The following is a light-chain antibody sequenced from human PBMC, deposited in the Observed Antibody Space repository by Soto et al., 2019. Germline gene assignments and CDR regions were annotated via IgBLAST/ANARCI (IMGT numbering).Light chain of an antibody. CDR3: QKYNSYS. J-gene: IGKJ1*01. V-gene: IGKV1-5*02. CDR2: HAS. Sequence: DIHVTRSAFTVPASVGDRVGTICRASQSISNWLAWYQQKPGTAPKVLIYHASNLQSGVPSRFSGSGSGTEFTLTISSLKPDDFATYYCQKYNSYSFGQGTKVDI. CDR1: QSISNW.